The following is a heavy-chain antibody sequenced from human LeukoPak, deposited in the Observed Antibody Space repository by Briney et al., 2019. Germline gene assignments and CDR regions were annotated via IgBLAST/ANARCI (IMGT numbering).Heavy chain of an antibody. CDR1: GFTFSSYW. V-gene: IGHV3-74*01. CDR3: ASPLPIFGVDHDYYMDV. J-gene: IGHJ6*03. Sequence: GGSLRLSCAASGFTFSSYWMHWVRQAPGKGLVWVSRINSDGSSTSDADSVKGRFTISRDNAKNTLYLQMNSLRAEDTAVYYCASPLPIFGVDHDYYMDVWGKGTTVTVSS. D-gene: IGHD3-3*01. CDR2: INSDGSST.